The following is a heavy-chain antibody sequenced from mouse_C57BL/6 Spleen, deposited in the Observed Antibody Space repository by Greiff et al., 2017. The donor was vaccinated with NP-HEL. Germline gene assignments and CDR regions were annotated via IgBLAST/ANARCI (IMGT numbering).Heavy chain of an antibody. D-gene: IGHD1-1*01. CDR1: GYTFTSYW. CDR2: IHPNSGST. CDR3: ASYGSSRYFDG. V-gene: IGHV1-64*01. Sequence: VQLQQPGAELVKPGASVKLSCKASGYTFTSYWMHWVKQRPGQGLEWIGMIHPNSGSTNYNEKFKSKATLTVDKSSSTAYMQLSSLTSEDSAVYYCASYGSSRYFDGWGTGTTVTVSS. J-gene: IGHJ1*03.